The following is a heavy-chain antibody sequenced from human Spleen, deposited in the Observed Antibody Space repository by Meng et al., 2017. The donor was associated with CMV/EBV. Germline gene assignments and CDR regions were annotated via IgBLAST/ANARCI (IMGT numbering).Heavy chain of an antibody. CDR1: GYTFIGYY. CDR2: INPGSAGT. Sequence: ASGYTFIGYYINWVRQAPGQGLEWMGWINPGSAGTKYVQKFQGRVTMTSDTSISTAYLELTRVRFDDTAVYYCARSADPAIAPSFDFWGHGTLVTVSS. CDR3: ARSADPAIAPSFDF. D-gene: IGHD5-18*01. J-gene: IGHJ4*01. V-gene: IGHV1-2*02.